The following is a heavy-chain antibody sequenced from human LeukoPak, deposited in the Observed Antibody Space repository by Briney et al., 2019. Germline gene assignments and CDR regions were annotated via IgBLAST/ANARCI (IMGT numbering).Heavy chain of an antibody. D-gene: IGHD6-19*01. J-gene: IGHJ4*02. CDR1: GGSFSGYF. CDR3: ARDKWLHYFDY. CDR2: INHSGST. V-gene: IGHV4-34*01. Sequence: SETLSLTCAVYGGSFSGYFWSWIRQPPGKGLEWIGEINHSGSTNYNPSLKSRVTISVDTSKNQFSLKLSSVTAADTAVYYCARDKWLHYFDYWGQGTLVTVSS.